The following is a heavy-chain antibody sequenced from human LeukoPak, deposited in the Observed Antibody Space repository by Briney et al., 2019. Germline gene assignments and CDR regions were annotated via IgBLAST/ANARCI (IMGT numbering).Heavy chain of an antibody. CDR3: ARTPYASGSYFFDY. D-gene: IGHD3-10*01. Sequence: GGSLRLSCAASGFTVSSIYMNWVRQAPGEGLEWVSIIYFDGSTYYADSVKGRFTVSRDNPKNTLYLQMNSLRAEDTAVYYCARTPYASGSYFFDYWGQGTLVTVSS. CDR2: IYFDGST. J-gene: IGHJ4*02. CDR1: GFTVSSIY. V-gene: IGHV3-66*01.